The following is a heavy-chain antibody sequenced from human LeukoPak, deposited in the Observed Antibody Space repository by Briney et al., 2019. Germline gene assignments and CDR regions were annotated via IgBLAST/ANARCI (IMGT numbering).Heavy chain of an antibody. Sequence: GGLKRLSCAASGFTFSSYGMHWGRQAPGKGLEWVAVISYDGSNKYYADSVKGRFTISRDSSKNTLYLQMNSLRAEDTAVYYCAKSTYSSGWYWAEYYFDYWRKGHVLSVSS. CDR1: GFTFSSYG. CDR2: ISYDGSNK. J-gene: IGHJ4*02. CDR3: AKSTYSSGWYWAEYYFDY. D-gene: IGHD6-19*01. V-gene: IGHV3-30*18.